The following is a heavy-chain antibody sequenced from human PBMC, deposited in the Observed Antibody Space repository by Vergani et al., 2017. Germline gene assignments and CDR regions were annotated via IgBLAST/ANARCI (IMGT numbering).Heavy chain of an antibody. J-gene: IGHJ4*02. CDR2: IRQDGIEK. V-gene: IGHV3-7*03. Sequence: EVQLVESGGGLVQPGGSLRLSCAASGITFSDYWMSWVRQAPGKGLEGVANIRQDGIEKYYVDPVKGRFTIARDNAKNSLYLQMNSRRAEDTAVYYCARGTRTTVVPFDYWGQGTLVIVSS. CDR3: ARGTRTTVVPFDY. D-gene: IGHD4-23*01. CDR1: GITFSDYW.